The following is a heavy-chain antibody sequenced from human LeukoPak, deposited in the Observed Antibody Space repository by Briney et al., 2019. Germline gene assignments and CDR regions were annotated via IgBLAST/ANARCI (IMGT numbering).Heavy chain of an antibody. CDR3: AGVYSSSWMSDDNWFDP. V-gene: IGHV3-23*01. CDR2: ISGSGGST. D-gene: IGHD6-13*01. Sequence: GGSLRLSCAASGFTFSSYAMSWVRQAPGKGLEWVSAISGSGGSTYYADSVKGRFTISRDNSKNTLYLQMNSLRAEDTAVYYCAGVYSSSWMSDDNWFDPWGQGTLVTVSS. J-gene: IGHJ5*02. CDR1: GFTFSSYA.